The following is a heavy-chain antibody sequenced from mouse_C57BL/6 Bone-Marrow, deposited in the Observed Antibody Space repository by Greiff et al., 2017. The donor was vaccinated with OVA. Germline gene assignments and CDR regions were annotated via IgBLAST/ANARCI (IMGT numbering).Heavy chain of an antibody. V-gene: IGHV5-9-1*02. CDR3: TRGYYDYEGFDY. J-gene: IGHJ2*01. Sequence: EVKVVESGEGLVKPGGSLKLSCAASGFTFSSYAMSWVRQTPEKRLEWVAYISSGGDYIYYADTVKGRFTISRDNDRNTLYLQMRSLKSEDTAMYYCTRGYYDYEGFDYWGQGTTLTVSS. CDR2: ISSGGDYI. CDR1: GFTFSSYA. D-gene: IGHD2-4*01.